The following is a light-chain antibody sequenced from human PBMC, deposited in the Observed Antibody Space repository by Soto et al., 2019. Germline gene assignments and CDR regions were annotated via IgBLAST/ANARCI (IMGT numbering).Light chain of an antibody. CDR3: QQYSHLLT. V-gene: IGKV1-33*01. Sequence: DIQMTQSPSSLSASVGDRVTITCQASQDISNYLNWYQQKLGKAPKLLIYDASNLETGVPSRFSGSGSGTDVTCTISSLQPEDIATYYCQQYSHLLTFGQGTRLEIK. CDR1: QDISNY. J-gene: IGKJ5*01. CDR2: DAS.